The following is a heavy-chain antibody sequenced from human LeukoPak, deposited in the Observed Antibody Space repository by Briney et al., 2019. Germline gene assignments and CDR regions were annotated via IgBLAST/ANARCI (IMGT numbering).Heavy chain of an antibody. CDR3: ARVVKTYYYGSGSYDDSNWFDP. CDR2: IYTSGIT. CDR1: GGSFSSGSYY. J-gene: IGHJ5*02. D-gene: IGHD3-10*01. V-gene: IGHV4-61*02. Sequence: KSSETLSLTCTVSGGSFSSGSYYWSWIRQPAGKGLEWIGRIYTSGITNYNPSLKSRVTISVDTSKNQFSPKLSSVTAADTAVYYCARVVKTYYYGSGSYDDSNWFDPWGQGTLVTVSS.